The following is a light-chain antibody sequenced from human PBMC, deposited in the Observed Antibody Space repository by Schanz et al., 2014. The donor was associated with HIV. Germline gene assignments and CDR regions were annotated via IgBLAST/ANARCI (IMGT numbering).Light chain of an antibody. CDR1: QSVGKY. V-gene: IGKV3-11*01. CDR3: QQRSTWPLT. J-gene: IGKJ4*01. CDR2: DAS. Sequence: EIVLTQSPGTLSLSPGERATLSCRASQSVGKYLAWYQQKPGQAPRLLIYDASNRTTGIPARFSGSGSGTDFTLTISSLQSEDFAVYYCQQRSTWPLTFGGGTKVGIK.